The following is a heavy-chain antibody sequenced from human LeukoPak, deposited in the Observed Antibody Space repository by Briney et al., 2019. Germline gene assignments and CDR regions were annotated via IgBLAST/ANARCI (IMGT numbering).Heavy chain of an antibody. Sequence: GGSLRLSCAASGFTFDDYAMHWVRQAPGKGLEWVSLISGDGGSTYYADSVKGRFTISRDNSKNSLYLQMNSLRTEDTALYYCAKDKWYYDSSGCDYWGQGTLVTVSS. CDR1: GFTFDDYA. V-gene: IGHV3-43*02. CDR3: AKDKWYYDSSGCDY. D-gene: IGHD3-22*01. J-gene: IGHJ4*02. CDR2: ISGDGGST.